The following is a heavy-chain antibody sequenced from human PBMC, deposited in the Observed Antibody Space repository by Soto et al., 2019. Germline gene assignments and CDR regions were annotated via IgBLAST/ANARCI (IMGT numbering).Heavy chain of an antibody. CDR1: GYTFTSYA. D-gene: IGHD5-12*01. V-gene: IGHV1-3*01. CDR2: INAGNGNT. J-gene: IGHJ6*02. Sequence: ASVKVSCKASGYTFTSYAMHWVRQAPGQRLEWMGWINAGNGNTKYSQKFQGRVTITRDTSASTAYMELSSLRSEDTAVYYCARGPRYSGYDYYYYGMDVWGQGTTVTVSS. CDR3: ARGPRYSGYDYYYYGMDV.